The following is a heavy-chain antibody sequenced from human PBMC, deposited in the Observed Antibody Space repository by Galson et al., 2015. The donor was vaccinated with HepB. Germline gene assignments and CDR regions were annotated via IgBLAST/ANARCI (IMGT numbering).Heavy chain of an antibody. Sequence: SLRLSCAASAFTFSSYAMSWVRQAPGKGLEWVSAISVSGGNTYYADSVKGRFTISRDNSKNTLFLQMNSLRAEDTAVYYCAKTYCSGGSCLHDGFNIWGQGTMVPVSS. J-gene: IGHJ3*02. V-gene: IGHV3-23*01. CDR1: AFTFSSYA. CDR3: AKTYCSGGSCLHDGFNI. CDR2: ISVSGGNT. D-gene: IGHD2-15*01.